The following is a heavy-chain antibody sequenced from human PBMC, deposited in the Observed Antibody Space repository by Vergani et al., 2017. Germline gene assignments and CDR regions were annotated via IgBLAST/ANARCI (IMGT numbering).Heavy chain of an antibody. V-gene: IGHV1-18*04. CDR3: ARDKAAAGTKGPSGT. D-gene: IGHD6-13*01. CDR1: GYTFTSYG. Sequence: QVQLVQSGAEVKKPGASVKVSCKASGYTFTSYGISWVRQAPGQGLEWMGWISAYNGNTNYAQKLQGRVTMTTDTSTSTAYMELRSPRSDDTAVYYCARDKAAAGTKGPSGTWGQGTLVTVSS. CDR2: ISAYNGNT. J-gene: IGHJ4*02.